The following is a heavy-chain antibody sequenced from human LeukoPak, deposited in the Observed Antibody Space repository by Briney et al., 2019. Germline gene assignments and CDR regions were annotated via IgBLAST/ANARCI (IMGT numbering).Heavy chain of an antibody. Sequence: GGSLRLSCAASGFTFSDAWLSWVRQAPGKGLEWVGRIKRKTAGGTIDYAAPVKGRFTISRDDSKNTLYLQMNSLRAEDTAVYYCARGDNYYDSSGYYDAFDIWGQGTMVTVSS. V-gene: IGHV3-15*01. CDR1: GFTFSDAW. D-gene: IGHD3-22*01. CDR3: ARGDNYYDSSGYYDAFDI. J-gene: IGHJ3*02. CDR2: IKRKTAGGTI.